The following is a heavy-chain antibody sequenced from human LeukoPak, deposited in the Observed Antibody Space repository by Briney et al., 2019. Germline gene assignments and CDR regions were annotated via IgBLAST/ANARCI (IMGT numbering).Heavy chain of an antibody. J-gene: IGHJ3*02. D-gene: IGHD1-26*01. CDR2: IRVDGSTE. CDR3: ATYSGPDKWDASDM. V-gene: IGHV3-7*01. CDR1: GFTFSSYA. Sequence: GGSLRLSCAASGFTFSSYAMTWVHQAPGKGLEWVATIRVDGSTEYPVDSMKGRFTISRDNAKNSLHLQMNSLRAEDTAVYYCATYSGPDKWDASDMWGQGTLVTVSS.